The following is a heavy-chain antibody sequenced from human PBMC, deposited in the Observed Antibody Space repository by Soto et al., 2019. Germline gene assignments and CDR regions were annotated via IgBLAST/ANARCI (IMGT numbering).Heavy chain of an antibody. J-gene: IGHJ4*02. CDR1: GYTFTIYD. V-gene: IGHV1-8*01. CDR3: AREKAVAGIPEGYRNPPDY. D-gene: IGHD6-19*01. CDR2: MNPSGGST. Sequence: GASVKVSCKASGYTFTIYDINWVRQATGQGLEWMGWMNPSGGSTSYAQKFQGRVTMTRDTSTSTVYMELSSLRSEDTAVYYCAREKAVAGIPEGYRNPPDYWGQGTLVTVSS.